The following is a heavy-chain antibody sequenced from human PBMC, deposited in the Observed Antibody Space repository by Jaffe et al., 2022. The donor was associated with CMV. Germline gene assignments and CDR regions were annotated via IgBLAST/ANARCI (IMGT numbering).Heavy chain of an antibody. V-gene: IGHV3-33*08. J-gene: IGHJ6*03. CDR2: IWYDGSNK. D-gene: IGHD4-4*01. CDR3: ARDNLTPTVTPGYYYYMDV. CDR1: GFTFSSYG. Sequence: QVQLVESGGGVVQPGRSLRLSCAASGFTFSSYGMHWVRQAPGKGLEWVAVIWYDGSNKYYADSVKGRFTISRDNSKNTLYLQMNSLRAEDTAVYYCARDNLTPTVTPGYYYYMDVWGKGTTVTVSS.